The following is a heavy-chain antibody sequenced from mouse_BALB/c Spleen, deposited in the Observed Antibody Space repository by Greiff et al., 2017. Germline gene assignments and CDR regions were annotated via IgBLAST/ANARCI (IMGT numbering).Heavy chain of an antibody. CDR3: AKASSCYYGAGLAY. CDR2: INPSSGYT. J-gene: IGHJ3*01. CDR1: GYTFTSYT. V-gene: IGHV1-4*01. Sequence: QVQLQQSGAELARPGASVKMSCKASGYTFTSYTMHWVKQRPGQGLDWIGYINPSSGYTNYNQKFKDKATLTADKSSSTAYMQLSSLTSEDSAVYYCAKASSCYYGAGLAYWGQGTLVTVSA. D-gene: IGHD2-13*01.